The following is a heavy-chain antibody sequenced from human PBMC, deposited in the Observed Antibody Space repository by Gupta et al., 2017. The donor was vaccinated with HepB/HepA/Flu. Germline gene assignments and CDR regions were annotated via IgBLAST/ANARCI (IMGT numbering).Heavy chain of an antibody. V-gene: IGHV3-33*01. Sequence: QVQLVESGGGVVQPGRSLRLSCAASGFTFSSYGMHWVRQAPGKGLEWVAVIWYDGSNKYYADSVKGRFTISRDNSKNTLYLQMNSLRAEDTAVYYCARENYYDFWSVHPFGYWGQGTLVTVSS. CDR2: IWYDGSNK. D-gene: IGHD3-3*01. CDR3: ARENYYDFWSVHPFGY. CDR1: GFTFSSYG. J-gene: IGHJ4*02.